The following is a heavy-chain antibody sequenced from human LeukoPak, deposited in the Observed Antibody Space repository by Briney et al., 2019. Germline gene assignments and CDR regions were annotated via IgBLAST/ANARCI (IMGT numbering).Heavy chain of an antibody. CDR3: ARLYGSGSYFLTPLDY. CDR2: IYYSGST. Sequence: PAETLSLTCIVSGGSISSSSYYWGWIRQPPGKGLEWVGSIYYSGSTYYNPSLKSRVTLSVDTSKNQFSLKLSSVTAADTAVYYCARLYGSGSYFLTPLDYWGQGTLVTVSS. D-gene: IGHD3-10*01. J-gene: IGHJ4*02. CDR1: GGSISSSSYY. V-gene: IGHV4-39*01.